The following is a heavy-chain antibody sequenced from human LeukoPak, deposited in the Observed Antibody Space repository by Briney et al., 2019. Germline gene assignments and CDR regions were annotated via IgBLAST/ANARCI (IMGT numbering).Heavy chain of an antibody. D-gene: IGHD2-8*01. V-gene: IGHV4-34*01. CDR2: INHSGST. CDR1: GGSFSGYY. CDR3: ARAGYCTNGVCYTGPRAFDY. Sequence: SETLSLTCAVYGGSFSGYYWSWICQPPGKGLEWIGEINHSGSTNYNPSLKSRVTISVDTSKNQFSLKLSSVTAADTAVYYCARAGYCTNGVCYTGPRAFDYWGQGTLVTVSS. J-gene: IGHJ4*02.